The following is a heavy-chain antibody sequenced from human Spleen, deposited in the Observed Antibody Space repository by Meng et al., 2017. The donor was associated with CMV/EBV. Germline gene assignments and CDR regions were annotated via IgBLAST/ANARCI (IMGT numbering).Heavy chain of an antibody. Sequence: GGSLRLSCAASGFTFTKHWIHWVRQAPGKGLEWVSRINGDATRTSYVDSVGGRFTITRDNAKNTVHLQMNSLGVEDTAVYYCARDGGSTFFDYWGQGVLVTVSS. J-gene: IGHJ4*01. CDR2: INGDATRT. D-gene: IGHD3-16*01. CDR1: GFTFTKHW. CDR3: ARDGGSTFFDY. V-gene: IGHV3-74*01.